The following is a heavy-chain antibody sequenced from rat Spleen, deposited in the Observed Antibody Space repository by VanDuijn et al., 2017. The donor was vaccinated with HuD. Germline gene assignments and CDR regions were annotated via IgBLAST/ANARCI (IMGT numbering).Heavy chain of an antibody. Sequence: EVQLVESGGGLVQPGRSLKLSCVASGFTFSDRGMNWIRQAPGKGLEWVASISPGGGNTYYRDSVKGRFTVSRDNAKSILYLQMNNLRSEDTATYYCARRHYGYTDYFDYWGQGVMVTVSS. V-gene: IGHV5S13*01. CDR1: GFTFSDRG. J-gene: IGHJ2*01. CDR2: ISPGGGNT. D-gene: IGHD1-9*01. CDR3: ARRHYGYTDYFDY.